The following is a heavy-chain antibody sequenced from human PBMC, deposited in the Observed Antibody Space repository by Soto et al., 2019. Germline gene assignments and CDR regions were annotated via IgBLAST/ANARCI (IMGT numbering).Heavy chain of an antibody. CDR3: ASSTKGRGYSYGIYYFDY. D-gene: IGHD5-18*01. CDR1: GGSISSYY. CDR2: IYYSGST. V-gene: IGHV4-59*01. J-gene: IGHJ4*02. Sequence: SETLSLTCTVSGGSISSYYWSWIRQPPGKGLEWIGYIYYSGSTNYNPSLKSRVTISVDTSKNQFSLKLSSVTAADTAVYYSASSTKGRGYSYGIYYFDYWGQGTLVTVSS.